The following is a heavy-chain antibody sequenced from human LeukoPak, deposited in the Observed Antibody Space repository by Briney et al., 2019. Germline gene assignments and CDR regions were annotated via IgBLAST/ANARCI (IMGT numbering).Heavy chain of an antibody. V-gene: IGHV4-59*01. CDR3: ARDGAGIDY. CDR1: GGSISSYY. J-gene: IGHJ4*02. D-gene: IGHD1-26*01. Sequence: SETLSLTCTVSGGSISSYYWSWIRQPPGKGLEWIGYIYYSGGTNYNPSLKSRVTISVDTSKNQFSLKLSSVTAADTAVYYCARDGAGIDYWGQGTLVTVSS. CDR2: IYYSGGT.